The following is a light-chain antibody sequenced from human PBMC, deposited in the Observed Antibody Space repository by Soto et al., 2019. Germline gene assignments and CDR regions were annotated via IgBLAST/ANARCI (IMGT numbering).Light chain of an antibody. CDR2: GAS. Sequence: VITQAPATLSVSPGERATLSCRASQTINNNVAWYQLKDGQVPRLLIYGASTRATDVPARFSGSGSGTDFTLTISSLEPEDFAVYYCQQRSNWPITFGQGTRLEIK. CDR3: QQRSNWPIT. V-gene: IGKV3-11*01. J-gene: IGKJ5*01. CDR1: QTINNN.